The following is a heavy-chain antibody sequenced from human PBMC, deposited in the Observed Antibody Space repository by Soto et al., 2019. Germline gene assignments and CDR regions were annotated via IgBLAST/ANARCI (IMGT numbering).Heavy chain of an antibody. D-gene: IGHD3-10*01. CDR1: GGSFNDYY. CDR3: ARSGHLFDS. J-gene: IGHJ4*02. CDR2: INHTGHT. V-gene: IGHV4-34*02. Sequence: QVQLQQWGAGLLKPSETLSLTCAVYGGSFNDYYWSWIRQPPGKGLEWIGEINHTGHTNYNPSLKSRVTLSVDTSKNQVSLKLSSVTAADTAGYYCARSGHLFDSWGQGILVTVSS.